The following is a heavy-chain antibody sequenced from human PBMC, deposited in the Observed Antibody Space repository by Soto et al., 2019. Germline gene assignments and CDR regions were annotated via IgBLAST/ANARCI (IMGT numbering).Heavy chain of an antibody. CDR3: ARGHLAVVPVASWYFYMDV. D-gene: IGHD2-2*01. V-gene: IGHV1-3*01. Sequence: ASVKVSCKASGYTFTNYAVHWVRQAPGQRLECMGWINAGNGNTRYSQKFQGRVTITRDTSARTAYMELSSLRSEDTAVYYCARGHLAVVPVASWYFYMDVWGKGTTVTVSS. J-gene: IGHJ6*03. CDR2: INAGNGNT. CDR1: GYTFTNYA.